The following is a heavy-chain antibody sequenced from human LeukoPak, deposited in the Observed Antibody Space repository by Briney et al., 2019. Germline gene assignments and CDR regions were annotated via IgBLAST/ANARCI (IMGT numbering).Heavy chain of an antibody. Sequence: GGSLRLSCAASGFIFKKTWMAWVRQAPGKGLEWVANINDDGKEEKYVDSVWGRFTISRDNVRNSLFLQLNSLRAEDTAMYYCARDPEYGALNSWGRGTQVRVSS. CDR2: INDDGKEE. J-gene: IGHJ4*02. V-gene: IGHV3-7*01. CDR3: ARDPEYGALNS. CDR1: GFIFKKTW. D-gene: IGHD4-17*01.